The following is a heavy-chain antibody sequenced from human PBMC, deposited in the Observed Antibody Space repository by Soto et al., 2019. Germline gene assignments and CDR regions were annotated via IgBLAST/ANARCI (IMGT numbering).Heavy chain of an antibody. V-gene: IGHV4-31*03. CDR1: GGFISSEGYY. CDR3: ARGRGYSYGPYYFDY. Sequence: SETLSLTCTVSGGFISSEGYYWSWFRQLPGKGLEWIGDIYYSGTTYHNPSLRSRLTISGDASKNQFSLKLSSVTDADTALSYCARGRGYSYGPYYFDYWGQGTLVTVSS. CDR2: IYYSGTT. D-gene: IGHD5-18*01. J-gene: IGHJ4*02.